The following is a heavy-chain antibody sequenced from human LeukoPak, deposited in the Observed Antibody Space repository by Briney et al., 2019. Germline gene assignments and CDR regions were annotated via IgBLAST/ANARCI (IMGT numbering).Heavy chain of an antibody. J-gene: IGHJ4*02. D-gene: IGHD3-10*01. CDR2: IRSTANGYAT. CDR3: TGNYYGSGSYADFDY. Sequence: PGGSLRLSCAASGFTFSGSALQWVRQASGGGREWVGCIRSTANGYATAYAASVKGRFTISRDDSKTTAYLQMDSLKTAATAVYYCTGNYYGSGSYADFDYWGQGTLVTVSS. V-gene: IGHV3-73*01. CDR1: GFTFSGSA.